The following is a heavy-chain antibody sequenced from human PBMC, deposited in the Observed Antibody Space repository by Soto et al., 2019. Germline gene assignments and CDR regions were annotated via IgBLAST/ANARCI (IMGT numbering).Heavy chain of an antibody. CDR2: IYSGGST. CDR3: ARAAVSGYYYYYGMDV. J-gene: IGHJ6*02. Sequence: EVQLVETGGGLIQPGGSLRLSCAASGFTVSSYYMSWVRQAPGKGLEWVSVIYSGGSTYYADSVKGRFTISRDNSKNTLYLKMNSLRAEDTAVYYCARAAVSGYYYYYGMDVWGQGTTVTVSS. V-gene: IGHV3-53*02. CDR1: GFTVSSYY. D-gene: IGHD1-26*01.